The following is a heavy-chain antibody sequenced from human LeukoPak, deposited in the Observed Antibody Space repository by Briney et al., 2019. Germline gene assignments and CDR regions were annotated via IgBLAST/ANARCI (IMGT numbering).Heavy chain of an antibody. CDR2: IIPIFGTA. Sequence: SVKVSCKASGGTFSSYAISWVRQAPGQGLEWMGGIIPIFGTANYAQKFQGRVTITADESTSTAYMELSSLRSEDTAVYYCARDPASFAARGGYYYYGMDVWGQGTTVTVSS. V-gene: IGHV1-69*13. CDR3: ARDPASFAARGGYYYYGMDV. J-gene: IGHJ6*02. CDR1: GGTFSSYA. D-gene: IGHD2-15*01.